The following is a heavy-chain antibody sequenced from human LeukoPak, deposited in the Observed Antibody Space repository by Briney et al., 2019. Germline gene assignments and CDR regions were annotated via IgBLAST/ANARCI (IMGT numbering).Heavy chain of an antibody. CDR1: GFTFSSYS. J-gene: IGHJ4*02. D-gene: IGHD3-16*02. Sequence: GGSLRLSCAASGFTFSSYSMNWVRQAPGKGLEWVSYISSSSSTIYYADSVKGRFTISRDNAKNSLYLQMNSLRAEDTAVYYCARDQGYYDYVWGSYRQALFDYWGQGTLVTVSS. CDR2: ISSSSSTI. V-gene: IGHV3-48*04. CDR3: ARDQGYYDYVWGSYRQALFDY.